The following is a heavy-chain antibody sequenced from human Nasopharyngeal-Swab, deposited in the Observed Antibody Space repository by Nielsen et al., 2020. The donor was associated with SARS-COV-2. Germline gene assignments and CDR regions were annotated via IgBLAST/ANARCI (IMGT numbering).Heavy chain of an antibody. D-gene: IGHD6-13*01. CDR3: VRSSSWYYFDY. J-gene: IGHJ4*02. CDR2: IYYNGNT. V-gene: IGHV4-39*01. Sequence: GSLRLSCTVSGDSIAYSTFYWGWIRQPPGKGLEWIGNIYYNGNTYQNPSLKSRLTKSVDKSKNQFSLQLSSVTAADTAVYYCVRSSSWYYFDYWAQGTQVTVSS. CDR1: GDSIAYSTFY.